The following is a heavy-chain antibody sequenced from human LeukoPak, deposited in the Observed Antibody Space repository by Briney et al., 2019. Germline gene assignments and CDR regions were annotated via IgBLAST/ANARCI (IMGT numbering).Heavy chain of an antibody. CDR3: AKDRWELRSYFDY. V-gene: IGHV3-23*01. CDR2: ISGSGGST. CDR1: GFTFSSYA. Sequence: GGSLRLSCAASGFTFSSYAMSWVRQAPGKGLEWVSAISGSGGSTYYADSVKGRFTISRDNSKNTLYLQMNGLRAEDTAVYCCAKDRWELRSYFDYWGQGTLVTVSS. D-gene: IGHD1-26*01. J-gene: IGHJ4*02.